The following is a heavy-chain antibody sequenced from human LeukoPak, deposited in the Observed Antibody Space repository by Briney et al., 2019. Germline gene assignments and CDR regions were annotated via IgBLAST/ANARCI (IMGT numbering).Heavy chain of an antibody. CDR3: ARGGDSSSWYSLYNWFDP. CDR2: INAGNGNT. Sequence: GASVKVSCKASGYTFTSYAMHWVRLAPGQRLEWMGWINAGNGNTKYSQEFQGRVTITRDTSASTAYMELSSLRSEDMAVYYCARGGDSSSWYSLYNWFDPWGQGTLVTVSS. J-gene: IGHJ5*02. D-gene: IGHD6-13*01. CDR1: GYTFTSYA. V-gene: IGHV1-3*03.